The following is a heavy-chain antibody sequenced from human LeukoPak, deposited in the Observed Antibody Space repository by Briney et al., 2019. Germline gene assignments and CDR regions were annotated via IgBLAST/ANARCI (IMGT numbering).Heavy chain of an antibody. V-gene: IGHV4-39*07. CDR1: GGSISSSSYY. CDR3: ARTLYQLLLYDY. Sequence: SETLSLTCTVSGGSISSSSYYWGWIRQPPGKGLEWIGSIYYSGSTYYNPSLKSRVTISVDTSKNQFSLKLSSVTAADTAVYYCARTLYQLLLYDYWGQGTLVTVSS. D-gene: IGHD2-2*01. J-gene: IGHJ4*02. CDR2: IYYSGST.